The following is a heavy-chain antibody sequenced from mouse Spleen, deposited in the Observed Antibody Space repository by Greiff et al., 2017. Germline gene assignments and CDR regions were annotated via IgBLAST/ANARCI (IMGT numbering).Heavy chain of an antibody. D-gene: IGHD2-1*01. CDR1: GFTFSSYA. J-gene: IGHJ4*01. Sequence: EVMLVESGGGLVKPGGSLKLSCAASGFTFSSYAMSWVRQTPEKRLEWVATISSGGSYTYYPDSVKGRFTISRDNAKNTLYLQMSSLRSEDTAMYYCARNFDGNYEWGAMDYWGQGTSVTVSS. CDR3: ARNFDGNYEWGAMDY. V-gene: IGHV5-9-1*01. CDR2: ISSGGSYT.